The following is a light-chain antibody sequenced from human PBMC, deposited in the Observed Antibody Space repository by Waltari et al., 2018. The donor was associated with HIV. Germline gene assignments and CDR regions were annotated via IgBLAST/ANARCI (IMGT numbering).Light chain of an antibody. CDR3: QQFRSYPRT. Sequence: SVGDRVTITCRASQGLRNALAWYQQKPGRPPKLLIYDASTLEGGVPSRFSGSMSGTDFNLTISNLQPEDSATYYCQQFRSYPRTFGQGATLEIK. CDR1: QGLRNA. J-gene: IGKJ2*01. V-gene: IGKV1-13*02. CDR2: DAS.